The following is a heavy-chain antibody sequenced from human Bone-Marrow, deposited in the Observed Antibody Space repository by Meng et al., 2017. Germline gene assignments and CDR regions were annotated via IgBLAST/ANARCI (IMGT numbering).Heavy chain of an antibody. CDR1: CYTFTSYG. Sequence: ASVKVSCKASCYTFTSYGISWVRQAPGQGLEWMGWISDYNGNTNYAQKLQGRVTMTTDTSTSTAYMELRSLRSDDTAVYYCARDPYGGYGPNWFDPWGQGTLVTVSS. CDR2: ISDYNGNT. CDR3: ARDPYGGYGPNWFDP. V-gene: IGHV1-18*01. D-gene: IGHD5-12*01. J-gene: IGHJ5*02.